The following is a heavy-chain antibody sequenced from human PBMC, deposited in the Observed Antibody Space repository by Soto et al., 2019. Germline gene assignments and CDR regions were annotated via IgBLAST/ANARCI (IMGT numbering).Heavy chain of an antibody. CDR3: ARQDSINTMGRVV. D-gene: IGHD3-22*01. CDR1: GGSISSSSYY. V-gene: IGHV4-39*01. Sequence: QLQLQESGPGLVKPSETLSLTCTVSGGSISSSSYYWGWIRQPPGKGLEWIGSIYYSGSTYYNPSLKSRVTISVDTSKNQFSLKLSSVTAADTAVYYCARQDSINTMGRVVWGQGTTVTVSS. CDR2: IYYSGST. J-gene: IGHJ6*02.